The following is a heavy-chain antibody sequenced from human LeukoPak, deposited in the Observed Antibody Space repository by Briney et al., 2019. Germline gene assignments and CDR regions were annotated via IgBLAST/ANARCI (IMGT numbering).Heavy chain of an antibody. V-gene: IGHV1-2*02. CDR3: ARDLSSYVISDDY. D-gene: IGHD3-16*01. Sequence: WASVKVSCKTSGYTFSDYYIHWVRQAPGQGLEWMGGVYPTTGGTNYAREFEGRVTMTRDTSISTAYMELSRLTSDDTAVYYCARDLSSYVISDDYWGQGTLVTVSS. J-gene: IGHJ4*02. CDR1: GYTFSDYY. CDR2: VYPTTGGT.